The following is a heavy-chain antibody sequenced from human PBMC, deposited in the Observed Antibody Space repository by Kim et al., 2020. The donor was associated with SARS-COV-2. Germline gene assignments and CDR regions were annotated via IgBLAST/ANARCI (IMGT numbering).Heavy chain of an antibody. V-gene: IGHV5-51*01. J-gene: IGHJ4*02. D-gene: IGHD3-10*01. CDR3: ARPGSITMPWGFDY. Sequence: YSPSFQGQVTISADKSISTAYLQWSSLKASDTAMYYCARPGSITMPWGFDYWGQGTLVTVSS.